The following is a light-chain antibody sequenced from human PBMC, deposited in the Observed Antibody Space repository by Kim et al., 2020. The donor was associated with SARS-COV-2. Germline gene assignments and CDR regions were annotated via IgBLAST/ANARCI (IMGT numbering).Light chain of an antibody. CDR1: SSDVGSYNL. CDR2: EVN. Sequence: VSWSPGQSITISCTGTSSDVGSYNLVSWYQQHPGKAPKLMIYEVNKRPSGVSNRFSGSKSGNTASLTISGLQAEDEADYYCCSYVVFGGGTQLTVL. CDR3: CSYVV. J-gene: IGLJ2*01. V-gene: IGLV2-23*02.